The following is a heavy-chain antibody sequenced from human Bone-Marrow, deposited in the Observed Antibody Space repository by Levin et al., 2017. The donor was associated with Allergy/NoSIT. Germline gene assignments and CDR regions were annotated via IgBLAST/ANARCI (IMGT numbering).Heavy chain of an antibody. CDR1: GFTFSSYA. D-gene: IGHD4-17*01. Sequence: GESLKISCAASGFTFSSYAMSWVRQAPGKGLEWVSAISGSGGSTYYADSVKGRFTISRDNSKNTLYLQMNSLRAEDTAVYYCAKAVNPGVYFDYWGQGTLVTVSS. CDR2: ISGSGGST. CDR3: AKAVNPGVYFDY. V-gene: IGHV3-23*01. J-gene: IGHJ4*02.